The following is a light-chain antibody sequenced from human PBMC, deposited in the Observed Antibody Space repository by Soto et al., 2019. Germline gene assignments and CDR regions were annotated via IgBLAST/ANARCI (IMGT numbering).Light chain of an antibody. J-gene: IGKJ2*01. CDR3: LQYESYPYA. Sequence: DIQMTQSPSSLSASVGDRVTITCRASQGIDNYLAWFQQKPGKAPKCLIYGASNLQSGVPSKFSGSGFGTGFTLTISSLQPEDFATYYCLQYESYPYAFGQGTKLEIK. CDR2: GAS. CDR1: QGIDNY. V-gene: IGKV1-16*02.